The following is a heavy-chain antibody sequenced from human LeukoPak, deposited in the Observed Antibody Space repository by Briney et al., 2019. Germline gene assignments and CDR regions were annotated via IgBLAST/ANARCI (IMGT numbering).Heavy chain of an antibody. D-gene: IGHD2-2*01. V-gene: IGHV1-46*01. CDR3: ARDIIVVVPAAILAYGMDV. CDR2: INPSGGST. Sequence: GASVKVSCKASGYTFTSYYMHWVRQAPGQGLEWMGIINPSGGSTSYAQKFQGRVTMTRDTSTSTVYMEPSSLRSEDTAVYYCARDIIVVVPAAILAYGMDVWGQGTTVTVSS. CDR1: GYTFTSYY. J-gene: IGHJ6*02.